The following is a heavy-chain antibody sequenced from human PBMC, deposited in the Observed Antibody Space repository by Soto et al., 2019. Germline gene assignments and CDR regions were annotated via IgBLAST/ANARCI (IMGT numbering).Heavy chain of an antibody. V-gene: IGHV1-18*01. CDR1: GYTFTSYG. CDR2: ISAYNGNT. CDR3: ARDCTEFGNYYYGMDV. Sequence: GASVKVSCKASGYTFTSYGISWVRQAPGQGLEWMGWISAYNGNTNYAQKLQGRVTMTTDTSTSAAYMELRSLRSDDTAVYYCARDCTEFGNYYYGMDVWGQGTTVTVSS. D-gene: IGHD3-10*01. J-gene: IGHJ6*02.